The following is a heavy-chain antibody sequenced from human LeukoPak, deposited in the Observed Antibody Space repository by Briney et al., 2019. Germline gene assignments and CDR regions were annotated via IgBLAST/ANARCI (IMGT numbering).Heavy chain of an antibody. V-gene: IGHV4-59*12. Sequence: KTSETLSLTCTVSGGSISSYYWSWIRQPPGKGLEWIGYIYYSGSTNYNPSLKSRVTISVDTSKNQFSLKLSSVTAADTAVYYCARDSSGWPSYYFDYWGQGTLVTVSS. J-gene: IGHJ4*02. CDR1: GGSISSYY. CDR3: ARDSSGWPSYYFDY. D-gene: IGHD6-19*01. CDR2: IYYSGST.